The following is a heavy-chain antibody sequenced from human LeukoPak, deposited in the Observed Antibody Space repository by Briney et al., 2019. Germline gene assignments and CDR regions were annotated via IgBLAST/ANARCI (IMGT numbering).Heavy chain of an antibody. CDR2: ISSSSSYI. Sequence: GGSLRLPCAASGFTFSSYSMNWVRQAPGKGLEWVSSISSSSSYIYYADSVKGRFTISRDNAKNSLYLQMNSLRAEDTAVYYCAKGELGYYDSSGYYYYGMDVWGQGTTVTVSS. V-gene: IGHV3-21*01. CDR1: GFTFSSYS. D-gene: IGHD3-22*01. CDR3: AKGELGYYDSSGYYYYGMDV. J-gene: IGHJ6*02.